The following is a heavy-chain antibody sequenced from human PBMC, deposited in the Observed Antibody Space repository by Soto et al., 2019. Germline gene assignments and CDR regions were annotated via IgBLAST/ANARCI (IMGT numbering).Heavy chain of an antibody. CDR2: IGSSGESI. CDR1: GFTFSSDA. V-gene: IGHV3-48*01. D-gene: IGHD2-15*01. CDR3: AKGPAVAATLVEFDY. Sequence: GGSLRLSCAASGFTFSSDAMNWVRQAPGKGLEWVSYIGSSGESIYHLDSVKGRFTISRDNSKNTLYLQMNSLRAEDTAVYYCAKGPAVAATLVEFDYWGQGTLVTVSS. J-gene: IGHJ4*02.